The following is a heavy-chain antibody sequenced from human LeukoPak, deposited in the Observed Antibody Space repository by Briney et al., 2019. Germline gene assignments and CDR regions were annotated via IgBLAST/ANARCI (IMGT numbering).Heavy chain of an antibody. CDR3: ASGNYYQDY. CDR2: VFYNGRT. D-gene: IGHD1-26*01. V-gene: IGHV4-59*08. CDR1: GASISPYY. Sequence: PSQTLSLTCSVSGASISPYYWVWIRQPPGKGLEWIGYVFYNGRTSYNPSLKSRVTISADTSKNQFSLKMNSVTAADTAVYYCASGNYYQDYWGQGTVVTVSP. J-gene: IGHJ4*02.